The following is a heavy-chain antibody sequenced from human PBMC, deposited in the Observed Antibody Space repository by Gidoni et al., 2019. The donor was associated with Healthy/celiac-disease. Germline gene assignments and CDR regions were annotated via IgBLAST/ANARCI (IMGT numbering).Heavy chain of an antibody. Sequence: EVQLLESGGGLVQPGGSLRLPCAASAFPFCRYAMSWVRQAPGQGLAGVGRNWGSGGSTYDADIVKGRFMIARDNSKKTLYLQMNSLRAEDTAAYYCAKFLSSGDDAVQNDYWGQGTLVTVSS. CDR2: NWGSGGST. CDR1: AFPFCRYA. V-gene: IGHV3-23*01. CDR3: AKFLSSGDDAVQNDY. J-gene: IGHJ4*02. D-gene: IGHD5-12*01.